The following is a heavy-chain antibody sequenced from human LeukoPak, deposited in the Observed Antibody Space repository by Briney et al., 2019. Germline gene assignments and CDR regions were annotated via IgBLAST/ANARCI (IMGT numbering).Heavy chain of an antibody. V-gene: IGHV3-9*03. Sequence: GRSLTLSCPASGFTFDDYAMHWVRQAPGKGLEWVSGINRNSGSIGYADSVKGRFTISTDNAKSSLYLQMSSLRAEEMALYYCAKDIAAAAFYYFDYWGQGTLVTVSS. CDR2: INRNSGSI. D-gene: IGHD6-13*01. CDR1: GFTFDDYA. J-gene: IGHJ4*02. CDR3: AKDIAAAAFYYFDY.